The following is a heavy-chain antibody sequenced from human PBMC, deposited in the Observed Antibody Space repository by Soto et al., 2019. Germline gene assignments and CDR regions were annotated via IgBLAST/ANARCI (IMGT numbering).Heavy chain of an antibody. CDR3: ATGSSGSGSYYSTFNY. CDR2: IKQDGSEK. J-gene: IGHJ4*02. CDR1: GFNFSHHW. Sequence: GGSLRLSCRASGFNFSHHWMSWVRQAPGRGLEWVANIKQDGSEKFYVDSVKGRFTISRDNAKNALYLQMHSLRADDAAMYYCATGSSGSGSYYSTFNYWGREPWSPSPQ. V-gene: IGHV3-7*01. D-gene: IGHD3-10*01.